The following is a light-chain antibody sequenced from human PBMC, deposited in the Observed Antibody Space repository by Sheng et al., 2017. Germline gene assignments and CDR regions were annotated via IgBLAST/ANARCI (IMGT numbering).Light chain of an antibody. CDR3: QQYGSSPPST. J-gene: IGKJ2*02. CDR1: QSVTNNY. V-gene: IGKV3-20*01. CDR2: GAS. Sequence: EIVLTQSPDTLSLSPGERATLSCRASQSVTNNYLAWYQQKPGQAPRLLMYGASSRATGIPDRFSGSGSGTDFTLTISRLEPEDFTVYYCQQYGSSPPSTFGQGTKLEIK.